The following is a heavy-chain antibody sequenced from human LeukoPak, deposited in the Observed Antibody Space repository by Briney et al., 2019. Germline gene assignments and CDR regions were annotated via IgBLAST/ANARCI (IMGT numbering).Heavy chain of an antibody. CDR2: IDPSDSYT. J-gene: IGHJ4*02. CDR1: GYSFTSYW. Sequence: GESLRISCKGSGYSFTSYWISWVRQMPGKGLEWMGRIDPSDSYTNYSPSFQGHVTISADKSISTAYLQWSSLKASDTAMYYCARHEGGQQRLSLAVIYWGQGTLVTVSS. V-gene: IGHV5-10-1*01. CDR3: ARHEGGQQRLSLAVIY. D-gene: IGHD6-19*01.